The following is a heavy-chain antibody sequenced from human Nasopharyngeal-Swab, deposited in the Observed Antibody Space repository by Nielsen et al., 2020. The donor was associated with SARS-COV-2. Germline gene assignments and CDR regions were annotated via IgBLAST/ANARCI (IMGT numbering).Heavy chain of an antibody. D-gene: IGHD3-10*01. CDR1: GGSFSGYY. CDR3: ARTPTLLREIKTRKYYFDY. J-gene: IGHJ4*02. CDR2: INHSGST. V-gene: IGHV4-34*01. Sequence: GSLRLSCAVYGGSFSGYYWSWIRQPPGKGLEWIGEINHSGSTNYNPSLKSRVTISVDTSKNQFPLKLSSVTAADTAVYYCARTPTLLREIKTRKYYFDYWGQGTLVTVSS.